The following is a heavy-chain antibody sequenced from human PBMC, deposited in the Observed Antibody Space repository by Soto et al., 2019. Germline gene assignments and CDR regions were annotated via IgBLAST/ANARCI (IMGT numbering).Heavy chain of an antibody. CDR2: IWSDGSNK. V-gene: IGHV3-33*01. D-gene: IGHD3-3*01. CDR1: GFTFSSYG. Sequence: QVQLVESGGGVVQPGRSLRLSCAASGFTFSSYGMHWVRQAPGKGLEWVAVIWSDGSNKYYADSVKGRFTISRDNSKNTLYLQMNSLRDEDTAVYYCARDRVVTIFGGYYYFGMDVWGQGTTVTVS. CDR3: ARDRVVTIFGGYYYFGMDV. J-gene: IGHJ6*01.